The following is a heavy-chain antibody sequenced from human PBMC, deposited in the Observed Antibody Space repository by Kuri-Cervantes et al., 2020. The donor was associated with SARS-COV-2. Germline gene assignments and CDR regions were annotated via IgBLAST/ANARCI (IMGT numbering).Heavy chain of an antibody. CDR2: IYHSGST. CDR3: ARRTVGHFDL. J-gene: IGHJ2*01. Sequence: GSLRLSCAVSGYPISSGYYWGWIRQPPGKGLGWIGSIYHSGSTYYNPSLKSRVTISVDTSKNQFSLKLSSVTAADTAVYYCARRTVGHFDLWGRGTLVTVSS. V-gene: IGHV4-38-2*01. CDR1: GYPISSGYY. D-gene: IGHD3-16*01.